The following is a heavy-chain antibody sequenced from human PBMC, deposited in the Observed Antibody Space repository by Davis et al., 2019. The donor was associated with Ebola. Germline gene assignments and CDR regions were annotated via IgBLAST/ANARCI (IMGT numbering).Heavy chain of an antibody. J-gene: IGHJ5*01. CDR1: GGSISSYY. CDR2: IYYTGNT. Sequence: SETLSLTCTVSGGSISSYYWSWIRQPPGKGLEWIGYIYYTGNTNYNLSLKSRVTISKDTSKNQFSLSLSSVTAADTAVYYCARSDPLFWFDSWGQGTLVTISS. CDR3: ARSDPLFWFDS. V-gene: IGHV4-59*01.